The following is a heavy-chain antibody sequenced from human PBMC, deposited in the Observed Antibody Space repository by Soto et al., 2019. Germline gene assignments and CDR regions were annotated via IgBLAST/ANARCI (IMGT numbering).Heavy chain of an antibody. D-gene: IGHD3-10*01. CDR2: IYYSGST. CDR1: GGSISSSSYY. J-gene: IGHJ4*02. CDR3: ARHGGVRGVIS. V-gene: IGHV4-39*01. Sequence: SETLSLTCTVSGGSISSSSYYWGWIRQPPGKGLEWIGSIYYSGSTYYNPSLKSRVTISVDTSKNQFSLKLSSVTAADTAVYYCARHGGVRGVISWGQGTLVTVS.